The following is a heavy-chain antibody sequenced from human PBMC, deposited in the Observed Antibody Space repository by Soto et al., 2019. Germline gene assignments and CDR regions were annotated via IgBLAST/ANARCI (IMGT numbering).Heavy chain of an antibody. V-gene: IGHV1-69*13. CDR1: GGTFSSYA. Sequence: ASVKVSCKASGGTFSSYAISWVRQAPGQGLEWMGGIIPIFGTANYAQKFQGRVTITADESTSTAYMELSSLRSEDTAVYYCARSLEVVPAAHYYYYGMDVWGQGTTVTVSS. J-gene: IGHJ6*02. CDR3: ARSLEVVPAAHYYYYGMDV. CDR2: IIPIFGTA. D-gene: IGHD2-2*01.